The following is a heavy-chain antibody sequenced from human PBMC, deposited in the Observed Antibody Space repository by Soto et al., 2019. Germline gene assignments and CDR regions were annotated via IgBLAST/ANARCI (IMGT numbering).Heavy chain of an antibody. J-gene: IGHJ4*02. D-gene: IGHD5-12*01. CDR1: GYTFTGYY. CDR2: INPNSGDT. Sequence: QVQLVQSGTEVKRPGDSVKVSCKASGYTFTGYYVHWVRQAPGQGLEWMGWINPNSGDTYLAQRFQGRVTMNRDTSIGTAYMELRGLTSDDTAVYYCARVSVDVPEWGQGTLITVSS. V-gene: IGHV1-2*02. CDR3: ARVSVDVPE.